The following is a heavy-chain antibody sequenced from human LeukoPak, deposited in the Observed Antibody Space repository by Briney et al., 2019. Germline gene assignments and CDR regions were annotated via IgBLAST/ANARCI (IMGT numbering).Heavy chain of an antibody. D-gene: IGHD2-2*01. CDR1: GFTFSSYA. CDR2: ISYDGSNK. CDR3: ARGGYCSSTSCYLNDY. V-gene: IGHV3-30-3*01. Sequence: HPGRSLRLSCAASGFTFSSYAMHWVRQAPGKGLEWVAVISYDGSNKYYADSVKGRFTISRDNSKNTLYLQMNSLRAEDTAMYYCARGGYCSSTSCYLNDYWGQGTLVTVSS. J-gene: IGHJ4*02.